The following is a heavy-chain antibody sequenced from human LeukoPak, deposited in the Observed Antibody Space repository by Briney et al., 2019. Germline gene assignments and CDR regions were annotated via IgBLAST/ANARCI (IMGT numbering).Heavy chain of an antibody. Sequence: ASVTVSCKASGYTFTGYYIHWVRQAPGQGLEWMGWINPHSGGTNYAQMFQGWVTMTRDTSISTAYMELSRLRSDDTAVYYCARAGGASDSSGWYVFDYWGQGTLVTVSS. D-gene: IGHD6-19*01. J-gene: IGHJ4*02. CDR1: GYTFTGYY. CDR2: INPHSGGT. V-gene: IGHV1-2*04. CDR3: ARAGGASDSSGWYVFDY.